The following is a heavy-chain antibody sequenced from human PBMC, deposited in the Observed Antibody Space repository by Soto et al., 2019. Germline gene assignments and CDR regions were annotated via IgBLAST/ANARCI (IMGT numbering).Heavy chain of an antibody. J-gene: IGHJ4*02. CDR1: GYTFTSYG. Sequence: ASVKVSCKASGYTFTSYGISWVRQAPGQGLEWMGWISAYNGNTNYAQKLQGRVTMTTDTSTSTAYMELRSLRSDDTAVYYCARERDSSSPRDDFDYWGQGTLVTVS. D-gene: IGHD6-13*01. CDR2: ISAYNGNT. V-gene: IGHV1-18*01. CDR3: ARERDSSSPRDDFDY.